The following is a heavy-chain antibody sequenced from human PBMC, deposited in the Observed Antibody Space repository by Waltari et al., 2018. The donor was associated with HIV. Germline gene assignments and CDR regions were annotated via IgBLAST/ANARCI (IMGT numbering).Heavy chain of an antibody. J-gene: IGHJ6*02. CDR1: GFAFSSYW. V-gene: IGHV3-7*01. Sequence: EVQLVESGGGLVQPGGSLSLSCAASGFAFSSYWMSWVRQAPGKGLEWVANIKQDGSEKYYVDSVKGRFTISRDNAKNSLYLQMNSLRAEDTAVYYCAREGYSNYYYGMDVWGQGTTVTVSS. D-gene: IGHD2-15*01. CDR3: AREGYSNYYYGMDV. CDR2: IKQDGSEK.